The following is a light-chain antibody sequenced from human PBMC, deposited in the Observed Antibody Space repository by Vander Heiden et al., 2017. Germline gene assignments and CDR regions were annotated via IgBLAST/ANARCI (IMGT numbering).Light chain of an antibody. CDR1: SSDVAAYNY. CDR2: DVS. CDR3: GSYTSSTTRV. J-gene: IGLJ2*01. Sequence: QSALTQPASVSGSPGQSLTISCTGTSSDVAAYNYVSWYQQHPGKAPKLIISDVSNRPSGVSNRFSGSKSGNTASLTISGLQAEDEADYYCGSYTSSTTRVFGGGTKLTVL. V-gene: IGLV2-14*01.